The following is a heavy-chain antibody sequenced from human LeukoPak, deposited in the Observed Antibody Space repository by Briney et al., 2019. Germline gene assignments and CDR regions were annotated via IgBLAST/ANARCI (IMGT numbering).Heavy chain of an antibody. V-gene: IGHV3-21*01. CDR3: AREGMVRGVIIN. D-gene: IGHD3-10*01. CDR1: GFTFSSYS. J-gene: IGHJ4*02. Sequence: TGGSLRLSCAASGFTFSSYSMNWVRQAPGKGLEWVSSISSSSSYIYYADSVKGRFTISRDNAKNSLYLQMKSLRAEDTAVYYCAREGMVRGVIINWGQGTLVTVSS. CDR2: ISSSSSYI.